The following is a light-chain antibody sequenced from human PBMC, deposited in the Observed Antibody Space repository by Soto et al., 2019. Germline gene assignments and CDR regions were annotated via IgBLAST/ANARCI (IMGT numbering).Light chain of an antibody. CDR1: QSVSSN. CDR2: GAS. V-gene: IGKV3-15*01. J-gene: IGKJ1*01. CDR3: QQYNNWWT. Sequence: EIVMTQSPATLSVSPGERATLSCRASQSVSSNLAWYQQKPGQAPRLLIYGASTKATGIPARFSGSGSGTEFTHTSSSMQSEDVAVYYCQQYNNWWTFGHGTKVEIK.